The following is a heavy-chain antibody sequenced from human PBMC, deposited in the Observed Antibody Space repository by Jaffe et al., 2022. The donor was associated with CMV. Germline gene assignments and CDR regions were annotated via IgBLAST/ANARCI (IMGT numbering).Heavy chain of an antibody. CDR3: ARGTDDSSGYYSDY. V-gene: IGHV4-34*01. J-gene: IGHJ4*02. D-gene: IGHD3-22*01. CDR2: INHSGST. Sequence: QVQLQQWGAGLLKPSETLSLTCAVYGGSFSGYYWSWIRQPPGKGLEWIGEINHSGSTNYNPSLKSRVTISVDTSKNQFSLKLSSVTAADTAVYYCARGTDDSSGYYSDYWGQGTLVTVSS. CDR1: GGSFSGYY.